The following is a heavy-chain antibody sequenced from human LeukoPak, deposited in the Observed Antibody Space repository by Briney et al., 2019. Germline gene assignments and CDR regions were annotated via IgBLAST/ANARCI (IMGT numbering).Heavy chain of an antibody. J-gene: IGHJ6*02. CDR1: GFTFSTYG. CDR2: ISSSSSTI. Sequence: GGSLRLSCAASGFTFSTYGMNWVRQAPGKGLQWVSYISSSSSTIYYADSVKGRFTISRDNSKNTLYLQMNSLRAEDTAVYYCARENGDYYYYYGMDVWGQGTTVTVSS. D-gene: IGHD4-17*01. CDR3: ARENGDYYYYYGMDV. V-gene: IGHV3-48*01.